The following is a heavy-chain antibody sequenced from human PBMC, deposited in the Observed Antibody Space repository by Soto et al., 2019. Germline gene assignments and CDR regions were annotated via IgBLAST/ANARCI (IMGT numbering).Heavy chain of an antibody. CDR1: GGTFSSYA. V-gene: IGHV1-69*13. D-gene: IGHD4-4*01. CDR2: IIPIFGTA. J-gene: IGHJ6*02. CDR3: ARGTVIYYYYYGMDV. Sequence: SAKVSCKASGGTFSSYAISWVRQAPGQGLEWMGGIIPIFGTANYAQKFQGRVTITADESTSTAYMELSSLRSEDTAVYYCARGTVIYYYYYGMDVWGQGTTVTVSS.